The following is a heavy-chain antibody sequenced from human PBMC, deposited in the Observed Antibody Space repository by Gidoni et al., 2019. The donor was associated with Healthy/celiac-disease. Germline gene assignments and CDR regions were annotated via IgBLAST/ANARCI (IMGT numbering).Heavy chain of an antibody. CDR3: AKSTSLRRYFDY. D-gene: IGHD1-1*01. Sequence: EVQLLESGGGLVQPGGSLSLSCAASGFTFSSYAMSWVRQAPGKGLEWVSASRGSGGSTYYADSVKGRFTISRDNSKNTLYLQMNSLRAEDTAVYYCAKSTSLRRYFDYWGQGTLVTVSS. V-gene: IGHV3-23*01. CDR1: GFTFSSYA. J-gene: IGHJ4*02. CDR2: SRGSGGST.